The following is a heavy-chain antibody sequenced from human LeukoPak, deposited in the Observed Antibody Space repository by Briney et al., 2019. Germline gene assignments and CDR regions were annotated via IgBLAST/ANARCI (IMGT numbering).Heavy chain of an antibody. V-gene: IGHV1-46*01. D-gene: IGHD4-23*01. CDR1: GYTFTSYY. Sequence: ASVKVSCKASGYTFTSYYMHWVRQAPGQGLEWMGIINPIRGRASYAQKFQGRVTITADKSTSTVYMELSSLRSEDTAVYYCASSYKIDYGGTYDAFDIWGQGTMVTVSS. CDR3: ASSYKIDYGGTYDAFDI. J-gene: IGHJ3*02. CDR2: INPIRGRA.